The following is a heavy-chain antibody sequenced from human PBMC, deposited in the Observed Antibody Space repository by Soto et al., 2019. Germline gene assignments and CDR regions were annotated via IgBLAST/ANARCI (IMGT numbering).Heavy chain of an antibody. CDR2: INPNSGGT. CDR3: ARDSGYDSLNLDY. J-gene: IGHJ4*02. D-gene: IGHD5-12*01. Sequence: QVQLVQSGAEVKKPGASVKVSCKASGYTFTGYYMHWVRQAPGQGLEWMGWINPNSGGTNYAQKFQGWVTMTRDASISTAYMELSRLRSDDTAVYYCARDSGYDSLNLDYWGQGTLVTVSS. V-gene: IGHV1-2*04. CDR1: GYTFTGYY.